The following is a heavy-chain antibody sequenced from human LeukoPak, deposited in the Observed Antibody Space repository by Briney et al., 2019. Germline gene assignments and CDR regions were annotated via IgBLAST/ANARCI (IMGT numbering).Heavy chain of an antibody. J-gene: IGHJ3*02. CDR3: ARDSGLDAFDI. V-gene: IGHV3-53*01. Sequence: PGGSLRLSCAASGFTVSNNYMTWVRQAPGKGLDWVSIIYAGGTTYYADSVKGRFIISRDNSKNTLYLQMNSLSAEDTAVYYCARDSGLDAFDIWGQGTMATVSS. D-gene: IGHD3-10*01. CDR2: IYAGGTT. CDR1: GFTVSNNY.